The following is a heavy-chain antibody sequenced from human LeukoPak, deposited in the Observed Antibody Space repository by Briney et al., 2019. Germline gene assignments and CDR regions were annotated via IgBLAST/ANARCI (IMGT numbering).Heavy chain of an antibody. Sequence: SETLSLTCAVYGGSFSGYYWSWIRQPPGKGLEWIGEINHSGSTNYNPSLKSRVTISVDTSKNQFSLKLSSVTAADTAVYYCARGHRPRLTGYYTNWGQGTLVTVSS. CDR1: GGSFSGYY. V-gene: IGHV4-34*01. D-gene: IGHD3-9*01. CDR2: INHSGST. J-gene: IGHJ4*02. CDR3: ARGHRPRLTGYYTN.